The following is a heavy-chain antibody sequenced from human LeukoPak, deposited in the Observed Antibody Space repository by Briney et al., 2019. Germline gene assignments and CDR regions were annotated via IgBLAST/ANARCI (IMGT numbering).Heavy chain of an antibody. J-gene: IGHJ1*01. CDR2: IYSGGIT. V-gene: IGHV3-53*01. Sequence: GGSLRLSCAASGFTFDDYGMHWVRQTPGKGLEWVSVIYSGGITSYADSVKGRFTISRDNSKNTLYLQMNSLRAEDTAVYYCATKPTPAVGTGYFQHWGQGTLVTVSS. CDR1: GFTFDDYG. CDR3: ATKPTPAVGTGYFQH. D-gene: IGHD6-13*01.